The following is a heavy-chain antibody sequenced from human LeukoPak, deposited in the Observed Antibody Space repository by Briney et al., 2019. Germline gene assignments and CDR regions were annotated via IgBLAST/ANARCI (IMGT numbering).Heavy chain of an antibody. J-gene: IGHJ4*02. CDR3: GRVQAEVGPGH. D-gene: IGHD1-26*01. CDR1: GGTLSGYY. V-gene: IGHV4-34*01. CDR2: INHSGSS. Sequence: SETLSLTCAVYGGTLSGYYWSWIRQPPGKGLEWIGEINHSGSSNYNPSLKSRVSISLDTSKNQFSLKLTSVTAADTAVYYCGRVQAEVGPGHWGQGTLVTVSS.